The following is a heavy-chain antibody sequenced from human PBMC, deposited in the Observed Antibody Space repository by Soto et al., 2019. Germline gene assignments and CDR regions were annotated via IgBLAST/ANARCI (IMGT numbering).Heavy chain of an antibody. J-gene: IGHJ5*02. CDR2: IYWDDDK. CDR1: GFSLSTSGVG. V-gene: IGHV2-5*02. D-gene: IGHD3-16*01. Sequence: QITLKESGPPLVKPTQTLTLTCTFSGFSLSTSGVGVGWIRQPPGKALEWLALIYWDDDKRYSPSLKIRLTITKDTSKSQVVLTMTNMDPVDTATYYCAHSLYDYVWGTNWFDPWGQGTLVTVSS. CDR3: AHSLYDYVWGTNWFDP.